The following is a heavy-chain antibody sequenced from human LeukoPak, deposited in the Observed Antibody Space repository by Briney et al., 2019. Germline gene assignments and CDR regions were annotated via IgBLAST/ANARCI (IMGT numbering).Heavy chain of an antibody. CDR2: ISYDGSNK. D-gene: IGHD6-13*01. CDR3: AVGSWGPH. J-gene: IGHJ4*02. Sequence: PGRSLRLSCAASGFTFSSYGMHWVRQAPGKGLEWVAVISYDGSNKYYADSVKGRFTISRDNSKNTLYLQMNSLRAEDTAVYYCAVGSWGPHWGQGTLVTVSS. CDR1: GFTFSSYG. V-gene: IGHV3-30*03.